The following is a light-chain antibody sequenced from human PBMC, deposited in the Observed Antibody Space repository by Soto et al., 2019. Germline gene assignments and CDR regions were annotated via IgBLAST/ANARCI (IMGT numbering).Light chain of an antibody. J-gene: IGKJ1*01. V-gene: IGKV1-5*01. Sequence: DIQMTQSPSSLSASVGDRVTITCRASQSISNYLNWYQQKPGKAPKLLIYDASSLETGVPSRISGSGSGTEFTLTISSLQPDDFATYYCQQYNSYTWTFGQGTKVDIK. CDR1: QSISNY. CDR3: QQYNSYTWT. CDR2: DAS.